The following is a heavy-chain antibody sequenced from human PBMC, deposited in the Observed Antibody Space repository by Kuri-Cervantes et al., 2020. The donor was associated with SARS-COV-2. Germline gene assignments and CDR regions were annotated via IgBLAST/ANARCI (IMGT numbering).Heavy chain of an antibody. V-gene: IGHV3-72*01. CDR2: SSNKVYRYTT. D-gene: IGHD4-11*01. J-gene: IGHJ1*01. CDR1: GFTFSDHY. CDR3: ARSLTTTYSF. Sequence: GGSLRLSCATSGFTFSDHYIDWVRQAPGKGLEWVGRSSNKVYRYTTEYATSVKGRFTISRDFSKNSLSLQMDSLTTEDTAVYHCARSLTTTYSFWGQGTLVTVSS.